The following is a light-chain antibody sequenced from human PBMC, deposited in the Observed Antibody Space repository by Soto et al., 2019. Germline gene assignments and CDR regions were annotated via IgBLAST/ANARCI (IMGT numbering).Light chain of an antibody. V-gene: IGLV1-51*02. Sequence: QSVLTQPPSVSAAPGQKVTISCSGSSPNIGNNIVSWYQQLPGTAPQLLIYEDNKRPSGIPDRFSGSKSGTSATLGITGLQTGAEAEYYCASWDSSLTGGVFGGGTKLTVL. CDR1: SPNIGNNI. J-gene: IGLJ2*01. CDR2: EDN. CDR3: ASWDSSLTGGV.